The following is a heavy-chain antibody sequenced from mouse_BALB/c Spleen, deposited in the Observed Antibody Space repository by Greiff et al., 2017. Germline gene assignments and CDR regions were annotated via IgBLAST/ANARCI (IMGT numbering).Heavy chain of an antibody. CDR2: ICSGGGST. Sequence: EVQLVESGAGLVKPGGSLKLSCAASGFAFSSYDMSWVRQTPGKRLEWVAYICSGGGSTYYPDTVKGRFTISRDNAKNTLYLQMSSLTSEDTAMYYCARHGRGDYDALDYWGQGTSVTVSS. V-gene: IGHV5-12-1*01. CDR1: GFAFSSYD. CDR3: ARHGRGDYDALDY. J-gene: IGHJ4*01. D-gene: IGHD3-1*01.